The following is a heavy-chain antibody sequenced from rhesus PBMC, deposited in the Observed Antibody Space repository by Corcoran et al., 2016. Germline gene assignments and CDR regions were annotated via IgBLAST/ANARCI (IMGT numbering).Heavy chain of an antibody. CDR2: IYCDSDST. CDR3: ARETTWGRFDV. D-gene: IGHD1-44*01. Sequence: QVKPQQWGEGLVKPSETLSLTCAAEGGSISGYYSGSGIGQPPGKGLEWCGYIYCDSDSTNYNPSLKNRVTISKDTSKNQFSLKLSAVTAADTAVYYCARETTWGRFDVWGPGVLVTVSS. J-gene: IGHJ5-1*01. CDR1: GGSISGYYS. V-gene: IGHV4-73*01.